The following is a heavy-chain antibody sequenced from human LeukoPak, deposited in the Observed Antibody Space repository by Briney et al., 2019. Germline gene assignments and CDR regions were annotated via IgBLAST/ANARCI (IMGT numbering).Heavy chain of an antibody. Sequence: GGSLRLSCAASGFTFSSYAMSWVRQAPGKGLEWVANIKQDGSEKYYVDSVKGRFTISRDNAENSLYLQMNSLRADDTAVYYCASGRYKAFFDYWGQGTLVTVSS. CDR2: IKQDGSEK. CDR1: GFTFSSYA. V-gene: IGHV3-7*01. CDR3: ASGRYKAFFDY. D-gene: IGHD1-26*01. J-gene: IGHJ4*02.